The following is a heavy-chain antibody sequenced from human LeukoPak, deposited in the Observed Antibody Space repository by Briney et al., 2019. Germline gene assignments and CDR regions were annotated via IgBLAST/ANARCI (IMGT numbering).Heavy chain of an antibody. CDR3: ARRYYDNSGYRYYFDY. V-gene: IGHV4-31*03. CDR1: GGSISSGGYF. CDR2: IYYSGST. Sequence: SETLSLTCTVSGGSISSGGYFWSWIRQHPGKGLECIGYIYYSGSTYYNPSLRSRVTISVVTSKNQFSLKLSSVTAADTAVYYCARRYYDNSGYRYYFDYWGQGTLVTVSS. J-gene: IGHJ4*02. D-gene: IGHD3-22*01.